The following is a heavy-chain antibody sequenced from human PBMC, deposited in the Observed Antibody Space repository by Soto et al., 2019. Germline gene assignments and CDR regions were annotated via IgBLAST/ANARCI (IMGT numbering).Heavy chain of an antibody. Sequence: PGGSLRLSCAASGFTFSSYALSWVRQAPGKGLEWVSSISGGGGSTYYAESVKGRFTISRDNSKNTLYLQMNSLRAEDTAGYYSAQYRTPHYVLRYFDWDYYWGQGTLVTVSS. CDR1: GFTFSSYA. V-gene: IGHV3-23*01. CDR3: AQYRTPHYVLRYFDWDYY. CDR2: ISGGGGST. J-gene: IGHJ4*02. D-gene: IGHD3-9*01.